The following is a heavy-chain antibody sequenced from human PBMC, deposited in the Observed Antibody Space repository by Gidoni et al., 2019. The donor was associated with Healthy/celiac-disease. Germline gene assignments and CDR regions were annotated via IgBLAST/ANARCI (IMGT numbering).Heavy chain of an antibody. Sequence: QVQLQQWGAGLLKPSETLSLTCAVYGGSFSGYYWSWIRQPPGKGLEWIGEINHSGSTNYNPSLKSRVTISVDTSKNQFSLKLSSVTAADTAVYYCAREYSSSSRNNWFDPWGQGTLVTVSS. CDR3: AREYSSSSRNNWFDP. J-gene: IGHJ5*02. D-gene: IGHD6-6*01. CDR1: GGSFSGYY. V-gene: IGHV4-34*01. CDR2: INHSGST.